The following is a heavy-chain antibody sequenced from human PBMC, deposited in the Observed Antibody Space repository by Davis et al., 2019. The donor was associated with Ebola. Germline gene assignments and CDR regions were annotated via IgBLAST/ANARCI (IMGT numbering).Heavy chain of an antibody. D-gene: IGHD2-15*01. CDR2: IYYSGST. J-gene: IGHJ4*02. Sequence: PSETLSLTCTVSGGSISSFYWSWIRQPPGKGLEWIGCIYYSGSTNYNPSLKSRVTISVDTSKNQFSLKLSSVTAADTAVYYCARRGSGKTFDYWGQGTLVTVSS. CDR1: GGSISSFY. CDR3: ARRGSGKTFDY. V-gene: IGHV4-59*01.